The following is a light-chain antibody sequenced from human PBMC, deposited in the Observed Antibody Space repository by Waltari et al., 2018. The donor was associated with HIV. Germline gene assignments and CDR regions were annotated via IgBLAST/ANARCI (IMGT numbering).Light chain of an antibody. CDR2: EVT. Sequence: QAALTQPASVSGSPGQSITISCTGTSSDVGGYNYVSWYQQRPGKGPTLIIYEVTDRPSGVSDRFSGSESGNSASLTISVLQTVDEADYYCSSYVSTSSLGLFGGGTKLTVL. V-gene: IGLV2-14*01. CDR3: SSYVSTSSLGL. CDR1: SSDVGGYNY. J-gene: IGLJ2*01.